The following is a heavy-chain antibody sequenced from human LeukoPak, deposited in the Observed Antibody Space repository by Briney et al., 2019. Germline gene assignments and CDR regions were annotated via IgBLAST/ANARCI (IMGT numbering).Heavy chain of an antibody. Sequence: SVKVSCKASGGTFSSYAISWVRQAPGQGLEWMGGIIPIFGTANYAQKFQGRVTITTDESTSTAYMELSSLRSEDTAVYYCARTGYCSSTSCYDYYYYMDVWGKGTTVTVSS. CDR1: GGTFSSYA. CDR2: IIPIFGTA. CDR3: ARTGYCSSTSCYDYYYYMDV. J-gene: IGHJ6*03. V-gene: IGHV1-69*05. D-gene: IGHD2-2*01.